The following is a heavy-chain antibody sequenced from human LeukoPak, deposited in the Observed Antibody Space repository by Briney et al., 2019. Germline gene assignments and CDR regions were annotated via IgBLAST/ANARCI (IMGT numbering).Heavy chain of an antibody. CDR1: GFSFSSYA. Sequence: PGGSLRLSCAASGFSFSSYAMTWVRRAPGKGLEWVSAISGSGGSTYYADSVKGRFTISRDNAKNTLYLEMNSLRAEDTAVYYCAKNRYSDPLDYWGQGTLVTVSS. CDR2: ISGSGGST. J-gene: IGHJ4*02. D-gene: IGHD4-17*01. CDR3: AKNRYSDPLDY. V-gene: IGHV3-23*01.